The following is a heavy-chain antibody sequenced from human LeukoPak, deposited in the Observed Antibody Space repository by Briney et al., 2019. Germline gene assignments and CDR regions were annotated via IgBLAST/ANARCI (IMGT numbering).Heavy chain of an antibody. CDR3: AREPLVRGVTGYFDY. J-gene: IGHJ4*02. CDR1: GFTVSSNY. D-gene: IGHD3-10*01. CDR2: IRSDGSNE. V-gene: IGHV3-30*02. Sequence: GGSLRLSCAASGFTVSSNYMSWVRQAPGKGLEWVAFIRSDGSNEYYADSVKGRFTISRDNSKNTLYLQMNSLRPEDTAVYYCAREPLVRGVTGYFDYWGQGTLVTVSS.